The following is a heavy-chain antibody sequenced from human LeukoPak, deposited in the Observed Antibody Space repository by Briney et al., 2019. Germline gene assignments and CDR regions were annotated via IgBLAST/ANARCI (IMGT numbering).Heavy chain of an antibody. CDR3: ARWFGDFQYSFDF. J-gene: IGHJ4*02. CDR2: VHYTGST. CDR1: VGSISIRNYY. D-gene: IGHD3-10*01. Sequence: SETLSLTCTVSVGSISIRNYYWARIRQPPGKGPEWIGSVHYTGSTFYNPSLRGRVTISADTSKNQFSLKLNSVTAAETAVYYCARWFGDFQYSFDFWGQGALVTVSS. V-gene: IGHV4-39*01.